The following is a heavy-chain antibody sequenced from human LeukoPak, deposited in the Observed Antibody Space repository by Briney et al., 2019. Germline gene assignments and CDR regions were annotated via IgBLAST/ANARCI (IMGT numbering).Heavy chain of an antibody. CDR1: GLTFSSSA. J-gene: IGHJ4*02. CDR2: ISNNGGYT. D-gene: IGHD2-15*01. V-gene: IGHV3-23*01. Sequence: GGSLRLSCAASGLTFSSSAMSWVRQAPGKGLEWVSAISNNGGYTYYADSMQGRFTIARDNSKNTLCLQIYSLRPAHTAVYYCAKQLRFCSDGSCYFPYWGQGTLVTVSS. CDR3: AKQLRFCSDGSCYFPY.